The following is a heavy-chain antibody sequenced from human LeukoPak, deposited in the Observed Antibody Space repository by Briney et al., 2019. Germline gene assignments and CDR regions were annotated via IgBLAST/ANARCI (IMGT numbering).Heavy chain of an antibody. D-gene: IGHD2-15*01. CDR3: ARARYCSGGSCYSFSGWFDP. V-gene: IGHV4-4*07. CDR2: IYTSGST. J-gene: IGHJ5*02. CDR1: GGSISSYY. Sequence: PSETLSLTCTVSGGSISSYYWSWIRQPAGKGLEWIGRIYTSGSTNYNPSLKSRVTMSVDTSKNQFSLKLSSVTAADTAVYYCARARYCSGGSCYSFSGWFDPWGQGTLVTVPS.